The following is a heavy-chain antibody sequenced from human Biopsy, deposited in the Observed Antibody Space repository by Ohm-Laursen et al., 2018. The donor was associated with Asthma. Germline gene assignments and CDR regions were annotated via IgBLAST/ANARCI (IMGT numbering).Heavy chain of an antibody. CDR1: GFSFSNFA. Sequence: SLRLSCTAFGFSFSNFAIHWARQAPDKGLEWVGVISKDASTQDYADSVKGRFTMARDNSKNTLDLQMNSLREEDTAVYCCVRDGTDDAFDIWGQGTVVSVSS. V-gene: IGHV3-30*01. D-gene: IGHD1-1*01. J-gene: IGHJ3*02. CDR3: VRDGTDDAFDI. CDR2: ISKDASTQ.